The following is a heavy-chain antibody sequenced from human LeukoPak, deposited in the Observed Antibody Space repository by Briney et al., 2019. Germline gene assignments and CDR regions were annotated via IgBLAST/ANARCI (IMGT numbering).Heavy chain of an antibody. Sequence: ASVKVSCKTSGGTFSSYAISWVRQAPGQGLEWMGGIIPIFGTANYAQKFRGRVTITADESTSTAYMELSSLRSEDTAVYYCARVDGYELDYWGQGTLVTVSS. D-gene: IGHD5-12*01. CDR1: GGTFSSYA. CDR3: ARVDGYELDY. CDR2: IIPIFGTA. J-gene: IGHJ4*02. V-gene: IGHV1-69*13.